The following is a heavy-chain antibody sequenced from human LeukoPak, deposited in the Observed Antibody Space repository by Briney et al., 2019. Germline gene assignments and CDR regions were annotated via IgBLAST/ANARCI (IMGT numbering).Heavy chain of an antibody. J-gene: IGHJ4*02. D-gene: IGHD6-6*01. Sequence: SETLSLTCAVYGGSFSGYYWSWIRQPPGKGLEWIGEINHSGSTNYNPSLKSRVTISVDTSKNQFSLKLSSVIAADTAVYYCARSIAARFWGQGTLVTVSS. CDR3: ARSIAARF. CDR1: GGSFSGYY. CDR2: INHSGST. V-gene: IGHV4-34*01.